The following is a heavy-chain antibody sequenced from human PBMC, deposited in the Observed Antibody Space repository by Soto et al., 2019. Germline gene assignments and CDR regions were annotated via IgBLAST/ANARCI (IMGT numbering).Heavy chain of an antibody. V-gene: IGHV4-59*01. CDR1: GGSISSYY. CDR2: IYYSGST. J-gene: IGHJ4*02. D-gene: IGHD5-12*01. CDR3: ARGIRDGYNLVDY. Sequence: SETLSLTCTVSGGSISSYYLSWIRQPPGKGLEWIGYIYYSGSTNYNPSLKSRVTISVDTSKNQFSLKLSSVTAADTAVYYCARGIRDGYNLVDYWGQGTLVTVSS.